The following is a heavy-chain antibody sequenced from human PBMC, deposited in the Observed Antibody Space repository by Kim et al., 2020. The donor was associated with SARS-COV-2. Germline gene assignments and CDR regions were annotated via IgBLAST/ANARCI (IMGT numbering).Heavy chain of an antibody. V-gene: IGHV1-69*13. CDR1: GGTFNSYA. D-gene: IGHD3-10*01. CDR2: IIPIFGTA. CDR3: ARGDDSGSLTAYYYDMAV. Sequence: SVKVSCKASGGTFNSYAISWVRQAPGHGLEWMGGIIPIFGTANYAQKFQGRVTITADESTRTVYMELSSLRSEDTAVYYCARGDDSGSLTAYYYDMAVWGQGTTVTVSS. J-gene: IGHJ6*02.